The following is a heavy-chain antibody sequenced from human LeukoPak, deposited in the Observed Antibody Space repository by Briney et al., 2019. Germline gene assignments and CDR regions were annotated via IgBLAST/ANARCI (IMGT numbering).Heavy chain of an antibody. CDR3: ASRTRNCSSNSCQIFDY. Sequence: SEKLLCKASGRTYSSYAISWVRQARAQALECMGCISAYNGNTHYAQKLQSRVTMTTDTSTSTAYMELRSLRADDTAVYYCASRTRNCSSNSCQIFDYWGQGTLVTVSS. J-gene: IGHJ4*02. D-gene: IGHD2-2*01. V-gene: IGHV1-18*01. CDR2: ISAYNGNT. CDR1: GRTYSSYA.